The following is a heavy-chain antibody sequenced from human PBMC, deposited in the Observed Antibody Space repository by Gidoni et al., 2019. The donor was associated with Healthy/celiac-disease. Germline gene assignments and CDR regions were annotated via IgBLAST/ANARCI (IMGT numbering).Heavy chain of an antibody. CDR2: IYTSWST. J-gene: IGHJ3*02. D-gene: IGHD2-15*01. V-gene: IGHV4-61*02. Sequence: VQLQASGPGLVKPSQTLSLTCTVSGAYISSGSYFCSWIRQPAGKGLEWIGRIYTSWSTNYNPSLKSRVTISVDTSKNQFSLKLSSVTAADTAVYYWARRYCSGGSCYSGAFDIWGQGTMVTVSS. CDR1: GAYISSGSYF. CDR3: ARRYCSGGSCYSGAFDI.